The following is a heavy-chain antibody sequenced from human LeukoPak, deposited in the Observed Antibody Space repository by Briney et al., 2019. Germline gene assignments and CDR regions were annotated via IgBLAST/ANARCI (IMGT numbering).Heavy chain of an antibody. Sequence: SVKVSCKASGGSFSSYVFTWVRQAPGQGLEWMGGIVPIFGRANYAQKIQGRVTITADKSTNTVYMEVSRLASEDTAVYYCARVGDYGANSAMVMTPWGQGTLVTVSS. CDR1: GGSFSSYV. CDR3: ARVGDYGANSAMVMTP. V-gene: IGHV1-69*06. D-gene: IGHD4-23*01. J-gene: IGHJ4*02. CDR2: IVPIFGRA.